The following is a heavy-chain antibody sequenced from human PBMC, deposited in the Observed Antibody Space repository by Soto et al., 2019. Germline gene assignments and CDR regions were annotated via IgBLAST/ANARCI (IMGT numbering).Heavy chain of an antibody. V-gene: IGHV4-39*01. Sequence: SETLSLTCTVSGGSISSSSYYWGWIRQPPGKGLEWIGSIYYSGSTYYNPSLKSRVTISVDTSKNQFSLKLSSVTAADTAVYYCASQLLNYGMDVWGQGTTVTVPS. CDR2: IYYSGST. D-gene: IGHD3-10*01. CDR3: ASQLLNYGMDV. CDR1: GGSISSSSYY. J-gene: IGHJ6*02.